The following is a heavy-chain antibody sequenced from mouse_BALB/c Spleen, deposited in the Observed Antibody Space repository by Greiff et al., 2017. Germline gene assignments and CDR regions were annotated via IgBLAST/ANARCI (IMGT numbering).Heavy chain of an antibody. D-gene: IGHD2-4*01. V-gene: IGHV5-9-3*01. CDR3: AARDYDGDYSAMDY. CDR1: GFTFSSYA. J-gene: IGHJ4*01. Sequence: EVQLVESGGGLVKPGGSLKLSCAASGFTFSSYAMSWVRQTPEKRLEWVATISSGGSYTYYPDSVKGRFTISRGNAKNTLYLQMSSLRSEDTAMYYYAARDYDGDYSAMDYWGQGTSVTVSS. CDR2: ISSGGSYT.